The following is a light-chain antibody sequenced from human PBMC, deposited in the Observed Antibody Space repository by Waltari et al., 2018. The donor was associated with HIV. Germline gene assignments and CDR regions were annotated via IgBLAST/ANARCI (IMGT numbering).Light chain of an antibody. J-gene: IGLJ3*02. CDR1: SGSVSTTYH. V-gene: IGLV8-61*01. CDR3: VLYMGGGIRV. CDR2: STN. Sequence: QTVVTQEPSFSVSPGRTVTLTCVLDSGSVSTTYHPFWYQQTPGQPPRTLIYSTNTRSSGVPDRFSGSILGSKAALTITGAQADDESDYYCVLYMGGGIRVFGGGTKLTVL.